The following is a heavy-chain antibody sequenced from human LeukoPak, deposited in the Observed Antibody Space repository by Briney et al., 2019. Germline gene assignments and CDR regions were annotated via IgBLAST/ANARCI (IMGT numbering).Heavy chain of an antibody. V-gene: IGHV3-30-3*01. J-gene: IGHJ4*02. CDR3: AREGGLDY. D-gene: IGHD3-16*01. CDR1: GFSFSGYA. CDR2: ISYDGSNK. Sequence: GGSLRLSCAASGFSFSGYAMHWVRQAPGKRLEWVAIISYDGSNKYYADSVKGRFTISRDNSKNTLYLQMNSLRAEDTAVYYCAREGGLDYWGQGTLVTVSS.